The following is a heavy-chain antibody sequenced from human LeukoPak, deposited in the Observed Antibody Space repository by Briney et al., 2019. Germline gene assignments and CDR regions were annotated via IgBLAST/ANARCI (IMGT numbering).Heavy chain of an antibody. CDR2: IIPIFGTA. J-gene: IGHJ4*02. D-gene: IGHD4-11*01. V-gene: IGHV1-69*13. CDR3: ARDRVSGYSNHNLDY. Sequence: SVKVSCKASGGTFSSYAISWVRQAPGQGLEWMGGIIPIFGTANYAQKFQGRVTITADESTSTAYMELSSLRSEDTAVYYCARDRVSGYSNHNLDYWGQGTLVTVSS. CDR1: GGTFSSYA.